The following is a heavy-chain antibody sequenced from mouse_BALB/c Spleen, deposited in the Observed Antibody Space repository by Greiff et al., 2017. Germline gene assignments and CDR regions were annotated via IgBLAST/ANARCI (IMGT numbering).Heavy chain of an antibody. CDR2: IDPCNGGT. V-gene: IGHV1S135*01. D-gene: IGHD2-1*01. CDR3: ARDGNYDAMDY. J-gene: IGHJ4*01. CDR1: GFSFTSYY. Sequence: VQLQQSGPELMKPGASVKISCKASGFSFTSYYMHWVKQSHGKGLEWIGYIDPCNGGTSYNQIFKGKAILTVDKSSSTAYMHLSSLTSEDSAVYYCARDGNYDAMDYWGQGTSVTVSS.